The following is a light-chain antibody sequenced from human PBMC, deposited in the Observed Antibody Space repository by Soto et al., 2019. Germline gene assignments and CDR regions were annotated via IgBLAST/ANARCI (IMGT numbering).Light chain of an antibody. CDR1: QSVSSSY. J-gene: IGKJ5*01. Sequence: EIVLTQSPGTLSLSLGERATLSCRASQSVSSSYLAWYQQKPGQAPRLLIYGASTRATGIPARFSGSGSGTEFTLTISSLQSEDFAVYYCQQYNNWPPSITFGQGTRLEIK. V-gene: IGKV3-15*01. CDR3: QQYNNWPPSIT. CDR2: GAS.